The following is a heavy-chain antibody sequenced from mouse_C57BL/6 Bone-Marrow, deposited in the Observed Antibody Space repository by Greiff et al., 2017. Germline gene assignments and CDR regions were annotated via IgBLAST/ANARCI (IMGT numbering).Heavy chain of an antibody. Sequence: QVQLQQSGAELVRPGASVKLSCKASGYTFTSYGISWVKQRTGQGLEWIGEIYPRSGNTHYNEKFKGKATLTADKSSSTAYMELRSLTSEDSAVYFCSRLRLRRSWYFDVWGTGTTVTVSS. CDR3: SRLRLRRSWYFDV. D-gene: IGHD2-4*01. J-gene: IGHJ1*03. CDR2: IYPRSGNT. V-gene: IGHV1-81*01. CDR1: GYTFTSYG.